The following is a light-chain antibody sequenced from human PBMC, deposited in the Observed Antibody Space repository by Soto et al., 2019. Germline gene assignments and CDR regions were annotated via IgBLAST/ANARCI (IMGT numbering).Light chain of an antibody. CDR2: KAS. Sequence: DVQMTQSPSTLSASIGDRVSITCRASQSINTWLAWYQQKPGTAPKLLIYKASSLQSGVPSRFSGSGSGTEFTLTIGSLQPDDSATYYCQQYNDNWTFGQGTKV. CDR1: QSINTW. J-gene: IGKJ1*01. CDR3: QQYNDNWT. V-gene: IGKV1-5*03.